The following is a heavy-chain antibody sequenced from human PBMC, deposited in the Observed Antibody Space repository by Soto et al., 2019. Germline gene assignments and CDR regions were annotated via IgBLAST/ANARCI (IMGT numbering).Heavy chain of an antibody. J-gene: IGHJ4*02. CDR3: VRRAPYTNHLDY. D-gene: IGHD4-4*01. V-gene: IGHV2-5*01. Sequence: QITLKESGPALVKPTQPLTLTCTISGFSLNTDGVGVGWIRQPPGKALEWLALIYWSDEKRYSPSLETRLTITKDTSRNQVVLTMTNMDPVDTATYYCVRRAPYTNHLDYWGRGTLVTVSS. CDR2: IYWSDEK. CDR1: GFSLNTDGVG.